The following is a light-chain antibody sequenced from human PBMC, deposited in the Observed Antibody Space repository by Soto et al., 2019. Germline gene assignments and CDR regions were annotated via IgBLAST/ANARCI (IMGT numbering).Light chain of an antibody. CDR1: SSDVGSYNL. CDR2: EVS. Sequence: QSLLTQPASVSGSPGQSITISCTGTSSDVGSYNLVSWYQQLPGKAPKLIIYEVSKRPSGVSNRFSGSKSGNTASLTISGLQAEDEADYYCCSWAGSSTFYFFGTGTKVTVL. J-gene: IGLJ1*01. CDR3: CSWAGSSTFYF. V-gene: IGLV2-23*02.